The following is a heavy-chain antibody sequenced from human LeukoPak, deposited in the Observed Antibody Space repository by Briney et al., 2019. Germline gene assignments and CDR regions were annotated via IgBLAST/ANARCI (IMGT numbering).Heavy chain of an antibody. CDR2: IRGGGET. V-gene: IGHV3-23*01. J-gene: IGHJ4*02. Sequence: GGSLRLSCTASGFSFTTYAMSWVRQAPARGPEGVSSIRGGGETLYADSVKGRFTLSRDDSRNTVYLQLKNLRVEDTAIYFCAKANWVSNADAVWWGQGTQVTVSS. CDR1: GFSFTTYA. CDR3: AKANWVSNADAVW. D-gene: IGHD1-1*01.